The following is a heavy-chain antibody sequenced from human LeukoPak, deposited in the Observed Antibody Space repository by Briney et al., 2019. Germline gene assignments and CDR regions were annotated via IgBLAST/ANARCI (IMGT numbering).Heavy chain of an antibody. J-gene: IGHJ4*02. D-gene: IGHD5-12*01. V-gene: IGHV4-59*01. CDR1: GGSISTYY. CDR2: IHYSGAT. Sequence: SETLSLTCTVSGGSISTYYWSWIRQPPGKGPEWIGYIHYSGATSYNPSLKSRVTVSVDTSRNRLYLELTSVTAADTAFYYCAREYSAFDFWGQGILVTVS. CDR3: AREYSAFDF.